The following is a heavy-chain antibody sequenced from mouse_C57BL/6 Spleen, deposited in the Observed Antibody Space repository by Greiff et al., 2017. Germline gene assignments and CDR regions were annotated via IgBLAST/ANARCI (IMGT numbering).Heavy chain of an antibody. Sequence: VQLQQSGPELVKPGASVKMSCKASGYTFTDYNMHWVKQSHGKSLEWIGYINPNNGGTSYNQKFKGKATLTVNKSSSTSYMELRSLTSEDSAVYYCARGGDYDYDLYYAMDYWGQGTSVTVSS. D-gene: IGHD2-4*01. V-gene: IGHV1-22*01. J-gene: IGHJ4*01. CDR1: GYTFTDYN. CDR3: ARGGDYDYDLYYAMDY. CDR2: INPNNGGT.